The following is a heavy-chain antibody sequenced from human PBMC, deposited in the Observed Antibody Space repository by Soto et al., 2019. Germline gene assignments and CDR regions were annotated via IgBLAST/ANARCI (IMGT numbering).Heavy chain of an antibody. CDR3: ARRDIPVDTAMDYYYYYGMDV. J-gene: IGHJ6*02. Sequence: ASVKVSCKASGYTFTSYYMHWVRQAPGQGLEWMGIINPSGGSTSYAQKFQGRVTMTRDTSTSTVYMELSSLRSEDAAVYYCARRDIPVDTAMDYYYYYGMDVWGQGTTVTVSS. CDR2: INPSGGST. V-gene: IGHV1-46*01. CDR1: GYTFTSYY. D-gene: IGHD5-18*01.